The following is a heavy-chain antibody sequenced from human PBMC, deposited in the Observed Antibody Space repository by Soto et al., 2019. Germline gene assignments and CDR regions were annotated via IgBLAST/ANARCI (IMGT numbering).Heavy chain of an antibody. CDR3: ARVRARLLSHAFDF. J-gene: IGHJ3*01. V-gene: IGHV4-34*01. Sequence: QVQLQQWGAGLLKPSETLSLTCAVYGGSFSDYYWSWIRQPPGKGLEWIGEINHSGSTNYNPSLKSRVTISVDTSKNQFSLKLSSVTAADTAVYYCARVRARLLSHAFDFWGQGTLVTVFS. CDR1: GGSFSDYY. CDR2: INHSGST. D-gene: IGHD3-16*02.